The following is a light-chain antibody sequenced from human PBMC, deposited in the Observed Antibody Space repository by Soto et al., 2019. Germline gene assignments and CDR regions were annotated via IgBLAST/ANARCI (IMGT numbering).Light chain of an antibody. Sequence: EIVMTQSPTTLSVSPGELATLSGRASQSVGSNLAWYQQKPGQAPRLLIYGASTRATGIPARFSGSGSGTEFTLTISSRQSEDFAIYFCQQYNNWPPDRTFGQGTKVEIK. J-gene: IGKJ1*01. CDR2: GAS. CDR3: QQYNNWPPDRT. CDR1: QSVGSN. V-gene: IGKV3-15*01.